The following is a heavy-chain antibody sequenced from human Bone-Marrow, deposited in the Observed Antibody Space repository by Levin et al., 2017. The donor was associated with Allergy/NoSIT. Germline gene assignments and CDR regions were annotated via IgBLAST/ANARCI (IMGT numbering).Heavy chain of an antibody. CDR2: INSDGSTT. V-gene: IGHV3-74*01. Sequence: GGSLRLSCAASGFTFSRFWMHWVRQAPGKGLVWVSRINSDGSTTNYADSVKGRFTISRDNAKNTLYLQMNSLRAEDTAVYYCARAKREHQLVTLGFEYWGQGTLVTVSS. CDR3: ARAKREHQLVTLGFEY. J-gene: IGHJ4*02. D-gene: IGHD6-13*01. CDR1: GFTFSRFW.